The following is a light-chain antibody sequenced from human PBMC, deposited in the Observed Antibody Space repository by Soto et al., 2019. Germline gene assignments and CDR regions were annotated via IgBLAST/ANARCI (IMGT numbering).Light chain of an antibody. CDR2: DVS. V-gene: IGLV2-14*01. CDR3: SSYTSSSTSV. J-gene: IGLJ2*01. CDR1: SSDVGGYNY. Sequence: QSALTQPASVSGSPGQSITISCTGTSSDVGGYNYVSWYQQHPGKAPKLMIYDVSNRPLGVSNRFSGSKSGNTASLTISGLQAEDEADYYCSSYTSSSTSVFGGGTKLTVL.